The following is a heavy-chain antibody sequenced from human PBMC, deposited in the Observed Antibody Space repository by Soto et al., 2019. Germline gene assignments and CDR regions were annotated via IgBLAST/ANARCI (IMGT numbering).Heavy chain of an antibody. Sequence: XESLRLSCAASGFSFSNNGMHGVRQAPGKGLEWVAIISYDGSKKFYADSVKGRFTISRDNSKNTLYLQMNSLRVEDTAVYYCAKDRVESGLGEIDYWGQGTLVTVSS. CDR3: AKDRVESGLGEIDY. D-gene: IGHD3-16*01. J-gene: IGHJ4*02. CDR2: ISYDGSKK. V-gene: IGHV3-30*18. CDR1: GFSFSNNG.